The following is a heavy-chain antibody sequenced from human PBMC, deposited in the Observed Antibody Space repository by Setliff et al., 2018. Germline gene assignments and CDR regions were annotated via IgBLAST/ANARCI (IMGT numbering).Heavy chain of an antibody. V-gene: IGHV4-38-2*02. CDR3: ARDGGYDYYFDY. CDR2: IYHSGST. Sequence: PSETLSLTCAVSGYSISTGYYWGWIRQPPGKGLEWIGSIYHSGSTYYNPSLKSRVTISVDTSKNQFSLRLSSVTAADTAVYYCARDGGYDYYFDYWGQGTLVTVSS. CDR1: GYSISTGYY. J-gene: IGHJ4*02. D-gene: IGHD5-12*01.